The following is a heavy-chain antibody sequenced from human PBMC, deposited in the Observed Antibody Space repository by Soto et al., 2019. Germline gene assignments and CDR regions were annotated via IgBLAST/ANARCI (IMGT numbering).Heavy chain of an antibody. Sequence: EVQLVESGGGLVQPGGSLRLSCAASGFTFSSYWMSWVRQAPGKGLEWVANIKQDGSEKYYVDSVKGRFTISRDNAKNSLYLQMNSLRAEDTAVYYCAREDGGYYYDSSGYFSYWGQGTLVTVSS. CDR1: GFTFSSYW. CDR2: IKQDGSEK. D-gene: IGHD3-22*01. CDR3: AREDGGYYYDSSGYFSY. J-gene: IGHJ4*02. V-gene: IGHV3-7*03.